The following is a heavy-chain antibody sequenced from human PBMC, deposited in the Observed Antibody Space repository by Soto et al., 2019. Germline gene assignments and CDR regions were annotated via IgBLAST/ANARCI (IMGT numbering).Heavy chain of an antibody. CDR3: ARVRNTIFGVVSWFDP. Sequence: ASVKVSCKASGYTFSSYYMHWVRQAPGQGLEWMGIINPGSGTRTYAQKFQGRVTITADKSTSTAYMELSSLRSEDTAVYYCARVRNTIFGVVSWFDPWGQGTLVTVSS. CDR2: INPGSGTR. V-gene: IGHV1-46*01. J-gene: IGHJ5*02. CDR1: GYTFSSYY. D-gene: IGHD3-3*01.